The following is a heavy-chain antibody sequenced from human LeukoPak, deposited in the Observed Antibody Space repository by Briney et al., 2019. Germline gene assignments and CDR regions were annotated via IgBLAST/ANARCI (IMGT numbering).Heavy chain of an antibody. CDR2: IIPILGIA. CDR1: GGTFSSYA. CDR3: ARDESGYCSSTSCMTNWFDP. D-gene: IGHD2-2*01. V-gene: IGHV1-69*04. Sequence: ASVKVSCKASGGTFSSYAISWVRQAPGQGLEWMGRIIPILGIANYAQKFQGRVTITADKSTSTAYMELSSLRSEDTAVYYCARDESGYCSSTSCMTNWFDPWGQGTLVTVSS. J-gene: IGHJ5*02.